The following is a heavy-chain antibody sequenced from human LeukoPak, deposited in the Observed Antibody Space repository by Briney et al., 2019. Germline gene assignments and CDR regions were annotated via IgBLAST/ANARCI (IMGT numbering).Heavy chain of an antibody. D-gene: IGHD6-6*01. CDR1: GGTFSSYA. V-gene: IGHV1-69*05. Sequence: SVKVSCKASGGTFSSYAISWVRQAPGQGLEWMGRIIPIFGTANYAQKFQGRVTVTTDESTSTAYMELSSLRSEDTAVYYCAQQLDTTWKYLDYWGQGTLVTVSS. J-gene: IGHJ4*02. CDR3: AQQLDTTWKYLDY. CDR2: IIPIFGTA.